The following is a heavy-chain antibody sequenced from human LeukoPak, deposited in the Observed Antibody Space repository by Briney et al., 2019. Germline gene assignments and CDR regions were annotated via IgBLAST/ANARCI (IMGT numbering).Heavy chain of an antibody. J-gene: IGHJ4*02. D-gene: IGHD5-18*01. CDR3: AKDIAQGYTYGTIEQDY. V-gene: IGHV3-23*01. CDR2: ITETGDRA. Sequence: GGSLRLSCAASGFTFSSYSMSWVRQAPGRGLEWVAVITETGDRAYYADSVRGRFTISRDNSNETLYLQMNSLRAEDTAVYYCAKDIAQGYTYGTIEQDYWGQGTLVTVSS. CDR1: GFTFSSYS.